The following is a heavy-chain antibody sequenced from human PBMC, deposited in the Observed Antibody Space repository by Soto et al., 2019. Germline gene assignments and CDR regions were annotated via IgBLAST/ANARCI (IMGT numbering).Heavy chain of an antibody. CDR1: GGSISSSSYY. D-gene: IGHD2-2*01. Sequence: QLQLQESGPGLVKPSETLSLTCTVSGGSISSSSYYWGWIRQPPGKGLEWIGSIYYSGSTYYNPSLKSRVTISVDTSKNQFSLKLSSVTAADTDVYYCARNSPLVVPAAIDYWGQGTLVTVSS. J-gene: IGHJ4*02. V-gene: IGHV4-39*01. CDR2: IYYSGST. CDR3: ARNSPLVVPAAIDY.